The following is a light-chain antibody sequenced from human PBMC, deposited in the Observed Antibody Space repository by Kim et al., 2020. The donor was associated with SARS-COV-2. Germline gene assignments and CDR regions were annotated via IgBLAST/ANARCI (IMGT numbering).Light chain of an antibody. V-gene: IGLV10-54*01. J-gene: IGLJ3*02. CDR2: RDS. Sequence: QAGLTQPPSVSKDLRQTATLTCTGNTNNVGNQGAAWLQQHQGHPPKLLSYRDSNRPSGISERLSASRSGNTASLTITGLQPEGEADYYCSAWDSSLGAWVFGGGTQLTVL. CDR1: TNNVGNQG. CDR3: SAWDSSLGAWV.